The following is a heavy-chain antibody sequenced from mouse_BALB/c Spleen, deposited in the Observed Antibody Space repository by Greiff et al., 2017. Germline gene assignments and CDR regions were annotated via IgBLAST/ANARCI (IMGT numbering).Heavy chain of an antibody. CDR2: ISYDGSN. CDR1: GYSITSGYY. V-gene: IGHV3-6*02. CDR3: ARGDGYHYLDY. D-gene: IGHD2-3*01. Sequence: EVQLVESGPGLVKPSQSLSLTCSVTGYSITSGYYWNWIRQFPGNKLEWMGYISYDGSNNYNPSLKNRISITRDTSKNQFFLKLNSVTTEDTATYHCARGDGYHYLDYWGQGTTLTVSS. J-gene: IGHJ2*01.